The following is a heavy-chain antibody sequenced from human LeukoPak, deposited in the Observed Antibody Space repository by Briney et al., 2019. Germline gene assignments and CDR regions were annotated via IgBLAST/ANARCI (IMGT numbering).Heavy chain of an antibody. CDR1: GVSISSYY. D-gene: IGHD5-18*01. CDR3: ARVFRGYSYGPFDY. J-gene: IGHJ4*02. CDR2: IYYSGST. Sequence: SETLSLTCTVSGVSISSYYWSWLRQPPGKGLEWVGYIYYSGSTNYNPSLKSRVTISEDTSKNQFSLKLSSVTAADTAVYYCARVFRGYSYGPFDYWGQGTLVTVSS. V-gene: IGHV4-59*01.